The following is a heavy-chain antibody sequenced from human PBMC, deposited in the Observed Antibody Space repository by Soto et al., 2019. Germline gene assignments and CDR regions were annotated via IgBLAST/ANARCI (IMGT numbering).Heavy chain of an antibody. Sequence: GESLKISCKGSGYSFTSYWISWVRQMPGKGLEWMGRIDPSDSYTNYSPSFQGHVTISADKSISTAYLQWSSLKASDTAMYYCARESDSSGWYHYYYGMDVWGQGTTVTVSS. CDR2: IDPSDSYT. V-gene: IGHV5-10-1*01. J-gene: IGHJ6*02. CDR3: ARESDSSGWYHYYYGMDV. CDR1: GYSFTSYW. D-gene: IGHD6-19*01.